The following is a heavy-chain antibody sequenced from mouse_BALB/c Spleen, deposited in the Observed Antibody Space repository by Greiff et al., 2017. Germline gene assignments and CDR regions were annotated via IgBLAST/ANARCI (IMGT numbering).Heavy chain of an antibody. V-gene: IGHV5-6*01. Sequence: EVQGVESGGDLVKPGGSLKLSCAASGFTFSSYGMSWVRQTPDKRLEWVATISSGGSYTYYPDSVKGRFTISRDNANNTLYLLMSSLKSEDTAMYYCGRRPSPYYYAMDYWGQGTSVTVSS. CDR1: GFTFSSYG. CDR2: ISSGGSYT. CDR3: GRRPSPYYYAMDY. J-gene: IGHJ4*01.